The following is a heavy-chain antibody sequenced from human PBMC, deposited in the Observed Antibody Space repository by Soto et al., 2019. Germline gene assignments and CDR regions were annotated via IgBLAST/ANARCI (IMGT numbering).Heavy chain of an antibody. CDR1: GGSFSGYY. J-gene: IGHJ4*02. CDR3: ARGPVFGFFRGGGYYFDY. CDR2: INHSGST. D-gene: IGHD3-3*01. Sequence: PSETLSLTCAVYGGSFSGYYWSWIRQPPGKGLEWIGEINHSGSTNYNPSLKSRVTISVDTSKNQFSLKLSSVTAADTAVYYCARGPVFGFFRGGGYYFDYWGQGSLVTVSS. V-gene: IGHV4-34*01.